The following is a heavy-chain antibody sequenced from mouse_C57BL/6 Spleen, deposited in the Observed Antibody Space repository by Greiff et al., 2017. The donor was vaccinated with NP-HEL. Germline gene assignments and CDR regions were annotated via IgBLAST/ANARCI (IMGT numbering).Heavy chain of an antibody. J-gene: IGHJ2*01. Sequence: VQLKESGPVLVKPGASVKMSCKASGYTFTDYYMNWVKQSHGKSLEWIGVINPYNGGTSYNQKFKGKATLTVDKSSSTAYMELNSLTSEDSAVYYCARKEGYFDYWGQGTTLTVSS. CDR2: INPYNGGT. CDR1: GYTFTDYY. V-gene: IGHV1-19*01. CDR3: ARKEGYFDY.